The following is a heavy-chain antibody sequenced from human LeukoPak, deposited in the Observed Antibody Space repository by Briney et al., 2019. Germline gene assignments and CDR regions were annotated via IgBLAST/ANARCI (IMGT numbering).Heavy chain of an antibody. Sequence: GGSLRLSCAVSGFTFRVYAMNWVRQAPGKGPEWVSAIGGSGDSTYYADSVRGRFTISRDNSKNTLYLQMNSLRAEDTAVYYCAKVGVGWVAFEYWGQGTLVTVSS. CDR2: IGGSGDST. D-gene: IGHD3-16*01. CDR1: GFTFRVYA. J-gene: IGHJ4*02. V-gene: IGHV3-23*01. CDR3: AKVGVGWVAFEY.